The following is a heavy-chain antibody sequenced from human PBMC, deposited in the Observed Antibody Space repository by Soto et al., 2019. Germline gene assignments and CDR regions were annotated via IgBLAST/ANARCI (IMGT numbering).Heavy chain of an antibody. Sequence: GSLRLSCAASGFPFSSYSMNWVRQAPGKGLEWVSSISSSSSYIYYADSVKGRFTISRDNAKNTLYLQMNSLRAEDTGVYYCAKDPRLELRGVDSWGQGTQVTVSS. D-gene: IGHD1-7*01. J-gene: IGHJ4*02. CDR3: AKDPRLELRGVDS. CDR2: ISSSSSYI. V-gene: IGHV3-21*04. CDR1: GFPFSSYS.